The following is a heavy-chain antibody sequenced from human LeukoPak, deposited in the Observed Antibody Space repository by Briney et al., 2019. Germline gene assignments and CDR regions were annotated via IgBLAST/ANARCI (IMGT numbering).Heavy chain of an antibody. D-gene: IGHD3-22*01. CDR3: ARDNGPPTTYYYDSSGFDY. CDR1: GFSFSRYS. J-gene: IGHJ4*02. V-gene: IGHV3-21*01. CDR2: ISSSSSYI. Sequence: GESLRLSCAASGFSFSRYSMKWVRQAPGKGLEWVSSISSSSSYIYYADSVKGRFTISRDNAKNSLYLQMNSLRAEDTAVYYCARDNGPPTTYYYDSSGFDYWGQGTLVTVSS.